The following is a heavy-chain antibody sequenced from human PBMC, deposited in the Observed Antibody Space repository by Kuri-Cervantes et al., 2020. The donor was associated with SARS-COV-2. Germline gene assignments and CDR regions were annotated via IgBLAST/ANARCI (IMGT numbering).Heavy chain of an antibody. V-gene: IGHV3-53*01. D-gene: IGHD3-22*01. CDR1: GFTFSSNY. J-gene: IGHJ4*02. CDR3: ARTDNSGYSYYFDY. CDR2: IYSGGST. Sequence: GESLKISCAASGFTFSSNYMSWVRQAPGKGLEWVSVIYSGGSTYYADSVKGRFTISRDNSKNTLYLQMNSLRAEDTAVYYCARTDNSGYSYYFDYWGQGTLVTVSS.